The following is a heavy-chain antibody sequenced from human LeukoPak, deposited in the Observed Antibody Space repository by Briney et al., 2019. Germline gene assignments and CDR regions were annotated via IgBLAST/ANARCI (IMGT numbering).Heavy chain of an antibody. CDR2: ISWNSGSI. CDR1: GFTFDDYA. D-gene: IGHD4-11*01. Sequence: PGRSLRLSCAASGFTFDDYAMHWVRQAPGKGLEWVSGISWNSGSIGYADSVKGRFTISRDNAKNSLYLQMNSLRAEDTAVYYCARSSDYSNYDAHFDYWGQGTLVTVSS. J-gene: IGHJ4*02. CDR3: ARSSDYSNYDAHFDY. V-gene: IGHV3-9*01.